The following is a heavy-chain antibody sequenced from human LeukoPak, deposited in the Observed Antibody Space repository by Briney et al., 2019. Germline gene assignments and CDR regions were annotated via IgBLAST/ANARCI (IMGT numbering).Heavy chain of an antibody. CDR3: TTDDNIRGYDILTDY. CDR1: GFTFSNHW. Sequence: PGGSLRLSCAASGFTFSNHWMHWVRQAPGKGLVWVSRIKTDGSGAGYADSVKGRFTISRDNVKNTLYLQMNSLKTEDTAVYYCTTDDNIRGYDILTDYWGQGTLVTVSS. CDR2: IKTDGSGA. V-gene: IGHV3-74*01. J-gene: IGHJ4*02. D-gene: IGHD3-9*01.